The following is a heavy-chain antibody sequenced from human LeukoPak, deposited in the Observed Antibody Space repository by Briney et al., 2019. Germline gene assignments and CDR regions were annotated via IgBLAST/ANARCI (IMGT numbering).Heavy chain of an antibody. D-gene: IGHD6-19*01. Sequence: PGGSLRLSCAASGFTFSSCGMHWVRQAPGKGLEWVAVISYDGSNKYYADSVKGRFTISRDNSKNTLYLQMSSLRAEDTAVYYCAKDGSAVAAPFDYWGQGTLVTVSS. J-gene: IGHJ4*02. V-gene: IGHV3-30*18. CDR3: AKDGSAVAAPFDY. CDR1: GFTFSSCG. CDR2: ISYDGSNK.